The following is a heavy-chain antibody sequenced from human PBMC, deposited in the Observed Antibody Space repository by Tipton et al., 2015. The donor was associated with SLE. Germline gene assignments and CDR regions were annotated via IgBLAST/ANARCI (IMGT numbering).Heavy chain of an antibody. J-gene: IGHJ4*02. Sequence: GLVKPSETLSLTCVVSGYSISSGYYWGWIRQPPGKGLEWIGTIYHSGSTYYNPSLKRRVTISVDTSKNQFSLKLSSVTAADTAVYYCARERRATYYDFWSGEGAFDYWGQGTLVTVSS. D-gene: IGHD3-3*01. CDR2: IYHSGST. CDR3: ARERRATYYDFWSGEGAFDY. V-gene: IGHV4-38-2*02. CDR1: GYSISSGYY.